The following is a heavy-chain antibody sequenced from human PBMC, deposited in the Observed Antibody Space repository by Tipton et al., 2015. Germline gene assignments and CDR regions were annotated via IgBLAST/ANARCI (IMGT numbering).Heavy chain of an antibody. D-gene: IGHD4-23*01. V-gene: IGHV4-59*07. Sequence: TLSLTCTVSGGSIDSYYWSWIRQPPGKRLEWIGYIDFRGSTEYNPSVKSRVSISVDRSKTQFSLKMRSVTATDTAVYYCARARGRHGGLFDSWGQGTLVTVSS. CDR2: IDFRGST. J-gene: IGHJ4*02. CDR3: ARARGRHGGLFDS. CDR1: GGSIDSYY.